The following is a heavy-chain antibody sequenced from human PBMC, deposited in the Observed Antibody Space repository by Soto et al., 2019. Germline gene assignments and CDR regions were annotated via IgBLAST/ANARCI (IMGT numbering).Heavy chain of an antibody. Sequence: GSLRLSCAASGFTFSSYGMHWVRQAPGRGLEWVAVIWYDGSNKYYADSVKGRFTISRDNSKNTLYLQMNSLRAEDTAVYYCARGHYDILTGYSVPYFDYWGQGTLVTVSS. CDR2: IWYDGSNK. V-gene: IGHV3-33*01. CDR1: GFTFSSYG. CDR3: ARGHYDILTGYSVPYFDY. J-gene: IGHJ4*02. D-gene: IGHD3-9*01.